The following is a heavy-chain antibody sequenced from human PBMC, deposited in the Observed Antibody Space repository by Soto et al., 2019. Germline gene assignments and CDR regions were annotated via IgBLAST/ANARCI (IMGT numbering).Heavy chain of an antibody. D-gene: IGHD2-2*01. CDR1: GFTFSDYY. CDR3: ARDTVGHFCSSTSCSPHTFDY. J-gene: IGHJ4*02. V-gene: IGHV3-11*06. CDR2: ISSSSSYT. Sequence: GGSLRLSCAASGFTFSDYYMSWIRQAPGKGLEWVSYISSSSSYTNYADSVKGRFTISRDNAKSSLYLQMNSLRAEDTAVYYCARDTVGHFCSSTSCSPHTFDYWGQGTLVTVSS.